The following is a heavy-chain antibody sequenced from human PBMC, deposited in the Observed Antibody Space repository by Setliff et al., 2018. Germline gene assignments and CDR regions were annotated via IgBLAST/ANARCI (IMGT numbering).Heavy chain of an antibody. CDR1: SGSISSSNYF. J-gene: IGHJ4*02. V-gene: IGHV4-39*02. CDR2: MYSRWTT. D-gene: IGHD2-21*01. Sequence: PSETLSLTCIVSSGSISSSNYFWGWVRQPPGRGLERIGSMYSRWTTNYNPSLKSRVTMSVDTSKSLLSLKLSSVTTTDTAVYYCAGLFRDGWNYFDSWGQGTLGTVSS. CDR3: AGLFRDGWNYFDS.